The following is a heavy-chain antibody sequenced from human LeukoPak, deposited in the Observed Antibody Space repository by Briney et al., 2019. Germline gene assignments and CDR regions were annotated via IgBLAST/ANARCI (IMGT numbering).Heavy chain of an antibody. CDR3: ARDRTTFFGVDILTGAFDI. CDR2: IYTSGST. D-gene: IGHD3-3*01. Sequence: PSQTLSLTCTVSGGSISSGDYYWSWIRQPAGKGLEWIGRIYTSGSTNYNPSLKSRVTISVDTSKNQFSLKLSSVTAADTAVYYCARDRTTFFGVDILTGAFDIWGQGTMVTVSS. CDR1: GGSISSGDYY. J-gene: IGHJ3*02. V-gene: IGHV4-61*02.